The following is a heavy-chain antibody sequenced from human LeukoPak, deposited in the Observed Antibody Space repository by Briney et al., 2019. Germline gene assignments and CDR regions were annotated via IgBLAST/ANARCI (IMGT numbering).Heavy chain of an antibody. Sequence: ASVKVSCKASGYTFTNYGISRVRQAPGQGLEWMGWISGSSENTDSAQKFQGRVTMTTDTSTSTAYMELRNLRSDDTATYYCARVGRTKVDTMAYWGQGTLVTVSS. CDR3: ARVGRTKVDTMAY. D-gene: IGHD5-12*01. V-gene: IGHV1-18*01. J-gene: IGHJ4*02. CDR2: ISGSSENT. CDR1: GYTFTNYG.